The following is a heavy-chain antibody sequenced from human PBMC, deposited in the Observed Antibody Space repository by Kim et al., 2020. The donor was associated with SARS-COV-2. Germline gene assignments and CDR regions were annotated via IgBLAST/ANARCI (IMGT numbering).Heavy chain of an antibody. J-gene: IGHJ4*02. V-gene: IGHV1-69*01. Sequence: AQKFQGRVTITADESTSTAYMGLSSLRSEDTAVYYCAGSEQWLVSLPIDYWGQGTLVTVSS. D-gene: IGHD6-19*01. CDR3: AGSEQWLVSLPIDY.